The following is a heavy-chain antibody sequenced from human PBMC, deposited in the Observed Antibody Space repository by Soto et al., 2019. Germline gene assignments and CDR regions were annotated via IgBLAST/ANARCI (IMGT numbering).Heavy chain of an antibody. J-gene: IGHJ2*01. CDR3: ARDCIAARGWYFDL. V-gene: IGHV1-2*04. Sequence: QVQLVQSGAEVKKPGASVKVSCKASGYTFTGYYMHWVRQAPGQGLEWMGWINPNSGGTNYAQKFQGWVTTTRDTSISTAYMELSRLRSDDTAVYYCARDCIAARGWYFDLWGRGTLVTVSS. CDR2: INPNSGGT. CDR1: GYTFTGYY. D-gene: IGHD6-6*01.